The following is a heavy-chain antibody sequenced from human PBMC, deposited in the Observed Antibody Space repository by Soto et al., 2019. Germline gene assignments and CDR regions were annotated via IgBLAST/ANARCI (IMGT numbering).Heavy chain of an antibody. V-gene: IGHV4-34*01. CDR1: GGSFSGYY. CDR3: ARVHDFWSGYYRRSNWFDP. CDR2: INHSGST. D-gene: IGHD3-3*01. Sequence: SETLSLTCAVYGGSFSGYYWSWIRQPPGKGLEWIGEINHSGSTNYNPSLKSRVTISVDTSKNQFSLKLSSVTAADTTVYYCARVHDFWSGYYRRSNWFDPWGQGTLVTVSS. J-gene: IGHJ5*02.